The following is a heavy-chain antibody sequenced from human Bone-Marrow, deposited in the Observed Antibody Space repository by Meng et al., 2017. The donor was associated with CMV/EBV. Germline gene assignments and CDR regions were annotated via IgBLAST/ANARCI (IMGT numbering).Heavy chain of an antibody. CDR2: IYYSGST. CDR3: ARTRITIFGVVIGFDWFDP. J-gene: IGHJ5*02. V-gene: IGHV4-30-4*08. Sequence: TLSLTCTASGCSISSGDYYWSWIRQPPGKGLEWIGYIYYSGSTYYNPSLKSRVTISVDTSKNQFSMKLSSVTAADTAVYYCARTRITIFGVVIGFDWFDPWGQGPLVTVSS. CDR1: GCSISSGDYY. D-gene: IGHD3-3*01.